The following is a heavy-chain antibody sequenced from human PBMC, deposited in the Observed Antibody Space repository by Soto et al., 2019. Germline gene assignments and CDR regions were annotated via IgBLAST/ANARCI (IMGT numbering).Heavy chain of an antibody. D-gene: IGHD3-10*01. J-gene: IGHJ4*02. Sequence: SLKVRCNASGGTFRNHVFNWVRQAPGQGLEWMGGIIPIIGTPNYAQKFQGRVTITADASTSTVYLEVSSLRSQDTAVYYCARDLEFRDGNISHLDYWGQVTLVPVPS. CDR1: GGTFRNHV. CDR2: IIPIIGTP. CDR3: ARDLEFRDGNISHLDY. V-gene: IGHV1-69*13.